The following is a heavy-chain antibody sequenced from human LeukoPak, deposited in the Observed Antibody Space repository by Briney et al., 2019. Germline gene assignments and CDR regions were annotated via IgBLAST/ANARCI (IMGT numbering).Heavy chain of an antibody. Sequence: PSETLSLTCTVSGGSISSSSYYWGWIRQPPGKGLEWIGSNSGSTYYNPSLKSRVTISVDTSKNQFSLKLSSVTAADTAVYYCARDYPSDYYDSSGYYYDSWGQGTLVTVSS. CDR2: NSGST. CDR1: GGSISSSSYY. D-gene: IGHD3-22*01. CDR3: ARDYPSDYYDSSGYYYDS. V-gene: IGHV4-39*07. J-gene: IGHJ4*02.